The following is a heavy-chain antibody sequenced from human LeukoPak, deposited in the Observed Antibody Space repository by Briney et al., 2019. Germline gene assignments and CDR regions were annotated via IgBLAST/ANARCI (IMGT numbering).Heavy chain of an antibody. V-gene: IGHV5-51*01. CDR2: IYPADSDT. D-gene: IGHD3-10*01. CDR1: GYSFTSYW. J-gene: IGHJ4*02. Sequence: GESLKISCKGSGYSFTSYWIGWVRQMPGQGLEWMGIIYPADSDTRYSPSFQGQVTISADKSISTAYLQWSSLKSSDIGMYYCARHTNNGEDYWGQGTPVTVSS. CDR3: ARHTNNGEDY.